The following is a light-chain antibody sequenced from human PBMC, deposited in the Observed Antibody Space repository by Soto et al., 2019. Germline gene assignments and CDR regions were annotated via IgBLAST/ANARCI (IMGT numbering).Light chain of an antibody. CDR2: STS. CDR3: QQSKSIPWT. J-gene: IGKJ1*01. CDR1: QNIDNY. V-gene: IGKV1-39*01. Sequence: DIQLTQSPSSLSASVGDRVTVSCLSSQNIDNYLNWYVQRPGKAPELLIYSTSNLKSGVPSRLSGSGSGTDFSLTISSLQPEDFASYYCQQSKSIPWTFGQGTKVDIK.